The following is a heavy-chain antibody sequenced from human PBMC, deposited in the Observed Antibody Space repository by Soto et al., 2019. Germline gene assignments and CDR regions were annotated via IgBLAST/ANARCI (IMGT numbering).Heavy chain of an antibody. CDR1: RGSISSYY. V-gene: IGHV4-59*08. D-gene: IGHD6-13*01. CDR3: ATSRMPATAAV. CDR2: IQHSGST. J-gene: IGHJ6*02. Sequence: QVQLQESGPGLVKPSETLSLTCTVSRGSISSYYWSWIRQPPGKGLEWIGYIQHSGSTNYNPSLKDRVTMSFDTASNQFSLRLRSVTAADTAVYSCATSRMPATAAVWGQGTTVTVSS.